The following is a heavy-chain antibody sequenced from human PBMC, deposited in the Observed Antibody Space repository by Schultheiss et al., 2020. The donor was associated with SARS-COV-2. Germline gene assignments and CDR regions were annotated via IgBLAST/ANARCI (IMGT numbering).Heavy chain of an antibody. CDR1: GGSISSYY. J-gene: IGHJ5*02. V-gene: IGHV4-4*07. D-gene: IGHD2-15*01. CDR2: IYHSGST. Sequence: SETLSLTCTVSGGSISSYYWSWIRQPAGKGLEWIGSIYHSGSTYYNPSLKSRVTISVDTSKSQFSLKLSSVTAADTAVYFCARGVGVCSGGSCSVNWFDPWGQGTLVTVSS. CDR3: ARGVGVCSGGSCSVNWFDP.